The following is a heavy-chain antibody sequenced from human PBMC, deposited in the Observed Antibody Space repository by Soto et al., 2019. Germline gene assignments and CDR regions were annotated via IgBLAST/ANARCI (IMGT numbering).Heavy chain of an antibody. CDR3: ARQSTSKLLPTTSTWAYYYYLDV. CDR2: IYYSGST. J-gene: IGHJ6*03. V-gene: IGHV4-59*08. D-gene: IGHD1-1*01. Sequence: PSETTPLTSTVSGCSISNYYWSWIRKPPGKGLEWIGYIYYSGSTNSTPSLKSRVTRSVARSMNKFSLKLSSVTAADTAVYYCARQSTSKLLPTTSTWAYYYYLDVRGKGTTVTVSS. CDR1: GCSISNYY.